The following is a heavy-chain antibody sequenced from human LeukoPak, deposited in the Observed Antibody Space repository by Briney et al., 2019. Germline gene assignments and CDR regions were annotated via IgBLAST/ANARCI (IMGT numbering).Heavy chain of an antibody. CDR3: ARDYYDSSGYYQNWFDP. J-gene: IGHJ5*02. CDR2: INPNSGGT. D-gene: IGHD3-22*01. CDR1: GYTFTGYY. V-gene: IGHV1-2*06. Sequence: ASVKVSCKASGYTFTGYYMHWVRQAPGQGLEWMGRINPNSGGTNYAQKFQGRVTMTRNTSISTAYMELSSLRSEDTAVYYCARDYYDSSGYYQNWFDPWGQGTLVTVSS.